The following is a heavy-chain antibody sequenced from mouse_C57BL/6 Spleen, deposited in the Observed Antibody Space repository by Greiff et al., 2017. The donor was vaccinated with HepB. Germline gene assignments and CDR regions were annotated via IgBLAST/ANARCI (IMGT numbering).Heavy chain of an antibody. CDR2: INPNNGGT. V-gene: IGHV1-18*01. CDR1: GYTFTDYN. J-gene: IGHJ1*03. D-gene: IGHD1-1*01. CDR3: ARKEDYYGSSRGYFDV. Sequence: VQLQQSGPELVKPGASVKIPCKASGYTFTDYNMDWVKQSHGKSLEWIGDINPNNGGTIYNQKFKGKATLTVDKSSSTAYMELRSLTSEDTAVYYCARKEDYYGSSRGYFDVWGTGTTVTVSS.